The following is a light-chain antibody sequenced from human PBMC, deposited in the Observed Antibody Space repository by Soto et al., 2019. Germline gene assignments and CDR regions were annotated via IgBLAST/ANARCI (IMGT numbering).Light chain of an antibody. CDR3: QQYNAYSSWT. CDR1: QSVSNL. CDR2: DAS. J-gene: IGKJ1*01. Sequence: DIQMTQSPSALSASVGDRVTITCRASQSVSNLLAWYQQMPGKAPKLLIYDASTLMSGAPSRFSGSGFGTAFTLSISSLQPDDFATYYCQQYNAYSSWTFGQGTKVEIK. V-gene: IGKV1-5*01.